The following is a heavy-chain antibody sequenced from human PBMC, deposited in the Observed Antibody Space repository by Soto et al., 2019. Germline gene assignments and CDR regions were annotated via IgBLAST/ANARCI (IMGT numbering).Heavy chain of an antibody. CDR1: GGSISSSSYY. Sequence: SETLSLTCTVSGGSISSSSYYWGWIRQPPGKGLQWIGSIYYSGSTYYNPSLKSRVTISVDKSKNQFSLKLSSVTAADTAVYYCARYYYDSSGYYPLGWFDPWGQGTLVTVS. CDR3: ARYYYDSSGYYPLGWFDP. V-gene: IGHV4-39*07. CDR2: IYYSGST. J-gene: IGHJ5*02. D-gene: IGHD3-22*01.